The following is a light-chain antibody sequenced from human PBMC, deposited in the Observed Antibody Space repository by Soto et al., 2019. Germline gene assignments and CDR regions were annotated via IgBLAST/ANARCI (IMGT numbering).Light chain of an antibody. CDR3: SSYTSSSTPS. Sequence: QSALTQPASVSGSPGQSITISCTGTSSDVGGYNYVSWYQQHPGKAPKLMIYDVSNRPSGVSIRFSGSKSGNTASLTISGLQAEDEADYYCSSYTSSSTPSFGGGTQLTVL. CDR1: SSDVGGYNY. J-gene: IGLJ2*01. CDR2: DVS. V-gene: IGLV2-14*01.